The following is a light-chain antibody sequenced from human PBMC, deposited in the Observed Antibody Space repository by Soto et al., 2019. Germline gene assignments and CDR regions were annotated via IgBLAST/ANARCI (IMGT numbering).Light chain of an antibody. CDR3: QQRKNWPLT. V-gene: IGKV3-11*01. CDR1: QSISSY. CDR2: DAS. Sequence: EIVLTQSPVTLSLSPGERATLSCRARQSISSYLVWYQQKRGQAPRLLIYDASNRATGIPARFSGSGSGTDFTLTISSLEPEDFAVYYCQQRKNWPLTFGGGTKVEIK. J-gene: IGKJ4*02.